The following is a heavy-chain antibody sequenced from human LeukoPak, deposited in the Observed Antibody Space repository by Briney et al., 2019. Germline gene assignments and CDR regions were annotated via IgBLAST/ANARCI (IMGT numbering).Heavy chain of an antibody. D-gene: IGHD3-22*01. CDR3: ARGFPPRRNYDSSGYYSYYFDH. CDR2: ISAYNGYT. V-gene: IGHV1-18*04. CDR1: GYTFTDYN. Sequence: GASVKVSCKASGYTFTDYNLHWVRQAPGQGLEWMGWISAYNGYTHFAQKFQGRVTMTTDTSTSTAYMELRSLRSDDTAVYYCARGFPPRRNYDSSGYYSYYFDHWGQGTLVTVSS. J-gene: IGHJ4*02.